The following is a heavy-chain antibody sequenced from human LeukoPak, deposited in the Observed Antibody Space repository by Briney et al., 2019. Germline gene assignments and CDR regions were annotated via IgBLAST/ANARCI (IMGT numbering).Heavy chain of an antibody. V-gene: IGHV3-20*04. CDR3: ARDLPHYYYYGMDV. J-gene: IGHJ6*02. CDR2: INWNGGST. Sequence: GGSLRLSCAASGFTFDDYGMSWVRQAPGKGLEWVSGINWNGGSTGYADSVKGRFTISRDNAKNSLYLQMNSLRAEDTAVYYCARDLPHYYYYGMDVWGQGTTVTVSS. CDR1: GFTFDDYG.